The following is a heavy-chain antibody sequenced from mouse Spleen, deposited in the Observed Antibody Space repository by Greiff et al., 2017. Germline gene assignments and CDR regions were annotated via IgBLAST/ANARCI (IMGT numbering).Heavy chain of an antibody. V-gene: IGHV1-53*01. CDR1: GYTFTNYW. Sequence: QVQLQQPGTELVKPGASVKLSCKASGYTFTNYWMHWVKQRPGQGLEWIGNINPSDGGTSSNEEFKSKATLTVDKSSSTAYMQLNSLASEDSAVYYCARNYYGNLAYWGQGTLVTVSA. CDR2: INPSDGGT. D-gene: IGHD2-1*01. J-gene: IGHJ3*01. CDR3: ARNYYGNLAY.